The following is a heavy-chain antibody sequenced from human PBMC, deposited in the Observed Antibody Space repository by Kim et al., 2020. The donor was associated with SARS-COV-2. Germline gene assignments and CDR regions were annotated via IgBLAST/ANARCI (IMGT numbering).Heavy chain of an antibody. J-gene: IGHJ6*03. V-gene: IGHV5-51*01. CDR3: ARFSGYYYYYMDV. Sequence: YSPSFQGQVTNSADKSISTAYLQWSSLKASDTAMYYCARFSGYYYYYMDVWGKGTTVTVSS.